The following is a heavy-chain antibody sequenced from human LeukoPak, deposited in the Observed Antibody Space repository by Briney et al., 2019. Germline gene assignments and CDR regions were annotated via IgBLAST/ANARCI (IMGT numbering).Heavy chain of an antibody. V-gene: IGHV3-30-3*01. CDR2: ISYDGSNK. J-gene: IGHJ4*02. D-gene: IGHD3-22*01. Sequence: GGSLRLSCAASGFTFSSYAMHWVRQAPGKGLEWVAVISYDGSNKYYADSVKGRFTISRDNSKNTLYLQMNSLRAEDTAVYYCARTFYYYDSSGYSPGFDYWGQGTLVTVSS. CDR1: GFTFSSYA. CDR3: ARTFYYYDSSGYSPGFDY.